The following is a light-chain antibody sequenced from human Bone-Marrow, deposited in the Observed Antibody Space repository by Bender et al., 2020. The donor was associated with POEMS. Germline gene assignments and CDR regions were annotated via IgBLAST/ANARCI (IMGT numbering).Light chain of an antibody. J-gene: IGLJ3*02. Sequence: VLTQPPSMSVAPGKTARITCEGKSIRNVHWYQQKPGQAPVLVVYDDGDRPSGIPERFSGSRSGTSASLAISGLQSEDEADYYCAVWDDSLNGWVFGGGTKLTVL. CDR2: DDG. V-gene: IGLV3-21*03. CDR1: SIRN. CDR3: AVWDDSLNGWV.